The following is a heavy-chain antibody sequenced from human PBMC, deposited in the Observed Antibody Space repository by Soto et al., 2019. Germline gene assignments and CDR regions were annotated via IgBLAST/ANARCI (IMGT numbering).Heavy chain of an antibody. Sequence: QVQLVQSGAEVKKPGSSVKVSCKASVGTFSSYAISWVRQAPGQGLEWMGGIIPIFGTANYAQKFQGRVTITADESTSTAYMELSSLRSEDTAVYYCARGSGDGYPTGAPIDYWGQGTLVTVSS. CDR3: ARGSGDGYPTGAPIDY. CDR1: VGTFSSYA. J-gene: IGHJ4*02. CDR2: IIPIFGTA. V-gene: IGHV1-69*01. D-gene: IGHD5-12*01.